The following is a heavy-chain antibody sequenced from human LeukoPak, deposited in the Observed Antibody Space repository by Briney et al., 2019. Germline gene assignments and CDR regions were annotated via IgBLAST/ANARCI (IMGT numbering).Heavy chain of an antibody. CDR2: IIPVFDRT. D-gene: IGHD3-9*01. V-gene: IGHV1-69*06. Sequence: GASVKVSCKTIGGRCKSYWFSWVLQAPGQGLGSMVGIIPVFDRTNYAQKFEGRVTITADKSANTTYMEITSLTSDDTAVYYCARGYYDRTREANYYYYYMDVWGKGTTVTISS. J-gene: IGHJ6*03. CDR1: GGRCKSYW. CDR3: ARGYYDRTREANYYYYYMDV.